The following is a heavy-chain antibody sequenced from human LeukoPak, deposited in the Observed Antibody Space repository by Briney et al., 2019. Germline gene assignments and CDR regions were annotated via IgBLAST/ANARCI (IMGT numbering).Heavy chain of an antibody. CDR1: GFTFSSYE. Sequence: GGSLRLSCAASGFTFSSYEMNWVRQAPGKGLEWVSYISSSGSTIYYADSVKGRFTISRDNAKNSLYLQMNSLRAEDTAVYYCVRDLESWEPRDYYYYYGMDVWGQGTTVTVSS. V-gene: IGHV3-48*03. CDR2: ISSSGSTI. CDR3: VRDLESWEPRDYYYYYGMDV. J-gene: IGHJ6*02. D-gene: IGHD1-26*01.